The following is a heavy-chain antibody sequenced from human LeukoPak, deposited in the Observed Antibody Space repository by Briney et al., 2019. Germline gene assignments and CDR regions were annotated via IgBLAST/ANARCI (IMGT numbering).Heavy chain of an antibody. CDR3: TRAVAADDFSPGY. D-gene: IGHD3/OR15-3a*01. CDR1: GFTFSSYS. V-gene: IGHV3-21*01. CDR2: ISSTSRYI. J-gene: IGHJ4*02. Sequence: PGGSLRLSCVASGFTFSSYSMNWVRQAPGKGLEWVSRISSTSRYIYYPDSVKGRFTISRDNAKNSVYLQMNSLRAEDTAVYYCTRAVAADDFSPGYWGQGTLVTVSS.